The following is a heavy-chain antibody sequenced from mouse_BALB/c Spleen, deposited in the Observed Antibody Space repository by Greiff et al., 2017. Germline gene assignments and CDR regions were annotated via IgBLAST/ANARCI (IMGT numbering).Heavy chain of an antibody. CDR1: GFTFSSYG. CDR3: SRDYYGNFYAMDY. Sequence: EVQRVQSGGGLVQPGGSLKLSCAASGFTFSSYGMSWVRQTPDKRLELVATINSNGGSTYYTDSVKGRFTISRDTAKNTLYLQMSSLKSEDTAMYDSSRDYYGNFYAMDYWGQGTSVTVSS. D-gene: IGHD1-1*01. V-gene: IGHV5-6-3*01. CDR2: INSNGGST. J-gene: IGHJ4*01.